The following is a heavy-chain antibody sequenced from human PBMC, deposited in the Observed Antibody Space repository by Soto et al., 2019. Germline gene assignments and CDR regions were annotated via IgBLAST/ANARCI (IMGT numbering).Heavy chain of an antibody. Sequence: PGGSLILSCAASGFTFSSYSMSWVRQAPGKGLEWVSAISGSGGSTYYADSVKGRFTISRDNSKNTLYLQMNSLRAEDTAVYYCAKAKDSSSWYPVYFQHWGQGTLVTVSS. CDR3: AKAKDSSSWYPVYFQH. D-gene: IGHD6-13*01. J-gene: IGHJ1*01. V-gene: IGHV3-23*01. CDR1: GFTFSSYS. CDR2: ISGSGGST.